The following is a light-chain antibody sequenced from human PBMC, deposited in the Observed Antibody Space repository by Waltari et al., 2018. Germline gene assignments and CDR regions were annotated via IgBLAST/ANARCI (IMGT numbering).Light chain of an antibody. Sequence: QPVVPQEPSLSVSPGGTVTPTCGFSYGQVSTSYSPSWYQPTPGQAPRPLIYSTNTRSSGVPDRFSGSILGNKAALTITGAHADDECDYHCVLYMGGGIMFGGGTKLTVL. V-gene: IGLV8-61*01. CDR3: VLYMGGGIM. CDR1: YGQVSTSYS. CDR2: STN. J-gene: IGLJ3*02.